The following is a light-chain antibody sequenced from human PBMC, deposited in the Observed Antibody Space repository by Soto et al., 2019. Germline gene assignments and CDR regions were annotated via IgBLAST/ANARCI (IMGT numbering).Light chain of an antibody. Sequence: QSALTQPASVSGSPGQSITISGTGTSSDVGGDNYVSWYQQHPGKAPKLMIYDVSNRPSGVSNRFSGSKSGNTASLTISGLQAEDEADYYCSSYTSSSTLYVFGTGTKVTVL. CDR2: DVS. J-gene: IGLJ1*01. V-gene: IGLV2-14*01. CDR1: SSDVGGDNY. CDR3: SSYTSSSTLYV.